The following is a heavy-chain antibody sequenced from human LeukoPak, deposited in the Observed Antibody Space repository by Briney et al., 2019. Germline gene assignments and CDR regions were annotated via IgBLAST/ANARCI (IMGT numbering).Heavy chain of an antibody. V-gene: IGHV3-23*01. D-gene: IGHD3-22*01. CDR3: AKANYYDSSGYYENLDY. Sequence: PGGSVRLSCAASGFTFSSYAMSWVRQAPGKGLEWVSAITGSGGSTYHADSVKGRFTISRDNSKNTLYLQMNRLRAEDTAVYYCAKANYYDSSGYYENLDYWGQGTLVTVSS. CDR1: GFTFSSYA. CDR2: ITGSGGST. J-gene: IGHJ4*02.